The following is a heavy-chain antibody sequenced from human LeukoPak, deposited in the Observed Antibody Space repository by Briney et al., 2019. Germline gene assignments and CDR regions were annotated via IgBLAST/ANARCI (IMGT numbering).Heavy chain of an antibody. D-gene: IGHD3-10*01. CDR2: IYYSGST. Sequence: PSETLSLTCTVSGGSISSYYWNWIRQPPGKGLEWIGYIYYSGSTNYNPSLKSRVTISVDTSKNQFSLKLSSVTAADTAVYYCARGLRVYGFYFDYWGQGTLVTVSS. J-gene: IGHJ4*02. V-gene: IGHV4-59*01. CDR1: GGSISSYY. CDR3: ARGLRVYGFYFDY.